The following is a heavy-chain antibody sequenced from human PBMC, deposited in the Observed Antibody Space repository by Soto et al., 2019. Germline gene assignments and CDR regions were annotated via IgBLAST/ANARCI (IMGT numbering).Heavy chain of an antibody. Sequence: EVQLLESGGGLVQPGGSLRLSCAASGFIFSSYAMKWVRQAPGKGLEWVSLIGESGTPTYYADYVKGRFTISRDNSGNTLFLEMYSLRAEDTAVYYCARYIPGVRYYGMDVWGQGTTVTVSS. CDR3: ARYIPGVRYYGMDV. CDR1: GFIFSSYA. V-gene: IGHV3-23*01. D-gene: IGHD2-2*01. CDR2: IGESGTPT. J-gene: IGHJ6*02.